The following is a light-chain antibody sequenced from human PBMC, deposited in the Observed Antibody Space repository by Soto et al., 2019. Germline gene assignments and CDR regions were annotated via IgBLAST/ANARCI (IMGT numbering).Light chain of an antibody. Sequence: IVMTQTPVSLFVTPGQPASISCKSSQSLLKSDGETYLFWFLQKPGQPPQLLIYGVSNRFSGVPDRFSGSGSGTDFTLKISRVEAEDVGVYYCMQSIEIPRTFGQGTKVEIK. CDR2: GVS. CDR1: QSLLKSDGETY. CDR3: MQSIEIPRT. V-gene: IGKV2D-29*01. J-gene: IGKJ1*01.